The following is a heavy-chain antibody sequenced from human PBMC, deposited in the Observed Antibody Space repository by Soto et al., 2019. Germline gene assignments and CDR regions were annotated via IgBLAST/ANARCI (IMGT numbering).Heavy chain of an antibody. Sequence: SETLSLTCAVYGGSFSGYYWTWIRQPPGTGLEWIGEINHSGSTNYNPSLKSRVTISVDTSKNKFSLKLTSVTAADTAVYYCARDKITGLFDYWGQGTLVTVSS. CDR1: GGSFSGYY. V-gene: IGHV4-34*01. D-gene: IGHD2-8*02. J-gene: IGHJ4*02. CDR3: ARDKITGLFDY. CDR2: INHSGST.